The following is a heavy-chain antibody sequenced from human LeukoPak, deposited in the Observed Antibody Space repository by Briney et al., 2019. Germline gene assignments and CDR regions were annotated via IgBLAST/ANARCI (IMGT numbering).Heavy chain of an antibody. D-gene: IGHD6-19*01. CDR3: ARAEQWLVLGYFDL. V-gene: IGHV4-30-4*01. CDR1: GGSISSGDYY. J-gene: IGHJ2*01. Sequence: PSQTLSLTCTVSGGSISSGDYYWSWIRQPPGKGLEWIGYIYYSGSTYYNPSLKSRVTISVDTSKNQFSLKLSSVTAADTAVYYCARAEQWLVLGYFDLWGRGTLVTVSS. CDR2: IYYSGST.